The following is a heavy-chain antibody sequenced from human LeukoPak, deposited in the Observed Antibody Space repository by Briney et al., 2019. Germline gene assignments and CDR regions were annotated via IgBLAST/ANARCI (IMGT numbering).Heavy chain of an antibody. Sequence: PSETLFLTRTVSGGSISSGGYYWSWIRQHPGKGLEWIGYIYYSGSTYYNPSLKSRVTISVDTSKNQFSLKLSSVTAADTAVYYCARGYYGSGSHCCHMDVWGKGTTITVS. CDR2: IYYSGST. J-gene: IGHJ6*03. V-gene: IGHV4-31*03. CDR1: GGSISSGGYY. D-gene: IGHD3-10*01. CDR3: ARGYYGSGSHCCHMDV.